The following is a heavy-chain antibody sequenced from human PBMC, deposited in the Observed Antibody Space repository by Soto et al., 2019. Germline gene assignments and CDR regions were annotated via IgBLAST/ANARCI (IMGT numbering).Heavy chain of an antibody. CDR2: IYYSGST. J-gene: IGHJ6*02. CDR1: DGSISSYY. V-gene: IGHV4-59*01. CDR3: ARDGPTYYDFWSGSPRGMDV. Sequence: SETLSLTCTVSDGSISSYYWSWIRQPPGKGLEWIGYIYYSGSTNYNPSLKSRVTISVDTSKNQFSLKLSSVTAADTAVYYCARDGPTYYDFWSGSPRGMDVWGQGTTVTVSS. D-gene: IGHD3-3*01.